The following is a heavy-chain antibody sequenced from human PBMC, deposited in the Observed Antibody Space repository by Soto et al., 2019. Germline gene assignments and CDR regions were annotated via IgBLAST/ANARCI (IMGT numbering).Heavy chain of an antibody. CDR2: IYSGGST. V-gene: IGHV3-66*01. D-gene: IGHD6-19*01. CDR3: AKGRGYSGGWSGYFDY. CDR1: GFTVSSNY. Sequence: GGSLRLSCAASGFTVSSNYMSWVRQAPGKGLEWVSVIYSGGSTYYADSVKGRFTISRDNSKNTLHLQMNNLRAEDTAKYYCAKGRGYSGGWSGYFDYWGQGALVTVSS. J-gene: IGHJ4*02.